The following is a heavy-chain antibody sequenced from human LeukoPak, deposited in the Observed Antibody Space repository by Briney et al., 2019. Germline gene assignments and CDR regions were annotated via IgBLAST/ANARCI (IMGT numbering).Heavy chain of an antibody. D-gene: IGHD3-3*01. CDR1: GGSISSSSYY. J-gene: IGHJ4*02. V-gene: IGHV4-39*01. CDR2: IYYSGSP. CDR3: ARHGAITRFAYYDFWSGYSLFDY. Sequence: SETLSLTCTVSGGSISSSSYYWGWIRQPPGKGLEWIGSIYYSGSPYYHPSLKSRVTISVDTSKNQFSLKLSSVTAADTAVYYCARHGAITRFAYYDFWSGYSLFDYWGQGTLVTVSS.